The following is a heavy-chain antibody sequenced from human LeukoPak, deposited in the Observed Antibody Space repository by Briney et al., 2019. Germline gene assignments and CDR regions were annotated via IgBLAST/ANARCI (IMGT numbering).Heavy chain of an antibody. CDR3: ARHLSYSREFDP. CDR2: IYHSGST. D-gene: IGHD6-13*01. CDR1: GYSISSGYY. Sequence: PSETLSLTCAVSGYSISSGYYWVWIRQPPGKGLEWIGSIYHSGSTYYNPSLKSRVTISVDTSKNQFSLKLSSVTAADTAVYYCARHLSYSREFDPWGQGTLDTVSS. J-gene: IGHJ5*02. V-gene: IGHV4-38-2*01.